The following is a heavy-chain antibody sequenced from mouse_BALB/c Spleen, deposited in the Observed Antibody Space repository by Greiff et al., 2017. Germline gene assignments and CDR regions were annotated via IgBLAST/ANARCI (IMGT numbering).Heavy chain of an antibody. Sequence: DVMLVESGGGLVKPGGSLKLSCAASGFTFSSYAMSWVRQTPEKRLEWVASISSGGSTYYPDSVKGRFTISRDNARNILYLQMSSLRSEDTAMYYCARGRGYGSSYDYAMDYWGQGTSVTVSS. CDR2: ISSGGST. V-gene: IGHV5-6-5*01. CDR3: ARGRGYGSSYDYAMDY. J-gene: IGHJ4*01. D-gene: IGHD1-1*01. CDR1: GFTFSSYA.